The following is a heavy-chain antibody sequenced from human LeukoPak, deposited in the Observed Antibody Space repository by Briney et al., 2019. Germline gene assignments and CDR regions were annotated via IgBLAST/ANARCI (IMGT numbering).Heavy chain of an antibody. J-gene: IGHJ5*02. D-gene: IGHD5-12*01. CDR2: INNSGGST. CDR1: GFTFSSYA. Sequence: PGRSLRLSCAASGFTFSSYAMNWVRQAPGKGLAWVSGINNSGGSTYYADSVKGRFTISRDNSKNTLYLQMNSLRAEDTAVYYCAKPPGLRRLDPWGQGTLVTVSS. V-gene: IGHV3-23*01. CDR3: AKPPGLRRLDP.